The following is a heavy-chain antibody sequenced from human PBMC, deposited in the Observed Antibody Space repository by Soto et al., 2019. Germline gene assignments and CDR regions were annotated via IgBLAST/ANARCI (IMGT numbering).Heavy chain of an antibody. J-gene: IGHJ4*01. Sequence: QVQLQQWGAGLLKPSETLSLTCAVYGGSFSGYYWSWIRQPPGKGLEWIGEMKHSGSTNYNPSLKSRVTISVDTSKNQFSLKLSSVTAADTAVYYCARLYGSRGPFDYWGHGTLVTVSS. V-gene: IGHV4-34*01. CDR1: GGSFSGYY. CDR3: ARLYGSRGPFDY. D-gene: IGHD6-13*01. CDR2: MKHSGST.